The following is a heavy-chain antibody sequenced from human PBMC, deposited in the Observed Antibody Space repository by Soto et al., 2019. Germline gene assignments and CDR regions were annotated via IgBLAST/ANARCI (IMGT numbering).Heavy chain of an antibody. CDR1: GGSISSGGYS. V-gene: IGHV4-30-2*01. J-gene: IGHJ6*03. D-gene: IGHD2-21*01. CDR3: ARGGISHWAYFYYMDV. CDR2: IYHSGST. Sequence: SETLSLTCAVSGGSISSGGYSWSWIRQPPGKGLEWIGYIYHSGSTYYNPSLKSRVTMSVDRSKNQFSLTLNSVTAADTAAYYYARGGISHWAYFYYMDVWDRGTTVTVSS.